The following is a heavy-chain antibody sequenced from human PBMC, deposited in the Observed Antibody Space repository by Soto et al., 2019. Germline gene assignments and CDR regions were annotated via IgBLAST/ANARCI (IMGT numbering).Heavy chain of an antibody. J-gene: IGHJ6*02. CDR3: ARDPGKDNYGSGSLYYYGMDV. Sequence: ASVKVSCKASGYSFTSYGLSWVRQAPGQGLEWMGWISAYNGNTKYAQKFQGRVTMTTDTSTSTGYMELRSLRSDDTAVYYCARDPGKDNYGSGSLYYYGMDVWGQATTVTVSS. CDR2: ISAYNGNT. V-gene: IGHV1-18*01. CDR1: GYSFTSYG. D-gene: IGHD3-10*01.